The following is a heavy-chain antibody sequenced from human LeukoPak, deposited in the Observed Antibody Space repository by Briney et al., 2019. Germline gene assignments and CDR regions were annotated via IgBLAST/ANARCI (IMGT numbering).Heavy chain of an antibody. Sequence: PGGSLRLSCAASGFTFSSYAMSWVRQAPGKGLEWISVISGSGGSTKYVDSVKGRFTISRDNSKNTLYLQMNSLRAEDTAVYYCAKDQTAMDAFDVWGQGTMVTVSS. CDR2: ISGSGGST. D-gene: IGHD5-18*01. V-gene: IGHV3-23*01. CDR1: GFTFSSYA. CDR3: AKDQTAMDAFDV. J-gene: IGHJ3*01.